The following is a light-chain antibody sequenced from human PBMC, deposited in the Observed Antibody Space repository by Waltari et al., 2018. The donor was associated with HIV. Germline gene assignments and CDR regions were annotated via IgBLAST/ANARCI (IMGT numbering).Light chain of an antibody. CDR1: SAFSVEDFS. V-gene: IGLV5-52*01. CDR3: GTWHSDSKTHVV. CDR2: YHPDSNK. J-gene: IGLJ2*01. Sequence: PVLTQPSSHSASSGDSVSLPCMPSSAFSVEDFSTRWSQQQPGNPPRFLLYYHPDSNKGKGSGVPSRFSGSNDASANAGILRISRLQPEDEADYYWGTWHSDSKTHVVFGGGTKLTVL.